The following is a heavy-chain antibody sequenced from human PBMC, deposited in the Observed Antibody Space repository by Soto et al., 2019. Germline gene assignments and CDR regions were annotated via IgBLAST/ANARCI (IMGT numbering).Heavy chain of an antibody. V-gene: IGHV3-30-3*01. J-gene: IGHJ6*02. CDR2: ISYDGGNK. Sequence: GGSLRLSCAASGFTFSSYAMHWVRQAPGKGLEWVAVISYDGGNKYYADSVKGRFTISRDNSKNTLYLQMNSLRAEDTAVYYWARESRGYCSSTSCPVGYYYYAMDVWGQGTTVTVSS. CDR3: ARESRGYCSSTSCPVGYYYYAMDV. D-gene: IGHD2-2*01. CDR1: GFTFSSYA.